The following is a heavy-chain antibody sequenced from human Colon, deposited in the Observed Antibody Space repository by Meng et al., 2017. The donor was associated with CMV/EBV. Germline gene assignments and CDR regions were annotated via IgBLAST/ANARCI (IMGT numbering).Heavy chain of an antibody. D-gene: IGHD6-19*01. J-gene: IGHJ4*02. CDR1: GGSVNSGSDY. CDR2: ISYSGNT. V-gene: IGHV4-61*01. CDR3: ARETSGWSTGIDY. Sequence: SETLSLTCNVSGGSVNSGSDYWTWIRQPPGKGLEWIGHISYSGNTNYNPSLKSRLTIEMDTSRNQFSLKLTSVSAADTAMYYCARETSGWSTGIDYWGQGTLVTVSS.